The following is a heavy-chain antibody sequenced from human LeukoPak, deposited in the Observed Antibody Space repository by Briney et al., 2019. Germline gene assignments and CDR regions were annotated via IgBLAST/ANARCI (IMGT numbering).Heavy chain of an antibody. V-gene: IGHV3-23*01. J-gene: IGHJ4*02. CDR2: LNGGGSTT. CDR3: ARDTLFDY. CDR1: GLTFSNYA. Sequence: PGGSLRLSCAASGLTFSNYAMSWVRQAPGKGLEWVSALNGGGSTTYYADSVKGRFTISRDNAKNSLYLQMNSLRAEDTAVYYCARDTLFDYWGQGTLVTVSS.